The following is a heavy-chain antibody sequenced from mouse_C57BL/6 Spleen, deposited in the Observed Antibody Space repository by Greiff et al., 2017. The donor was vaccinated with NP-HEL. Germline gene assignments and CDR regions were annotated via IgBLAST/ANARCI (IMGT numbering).Heavy chain of an antibody. CDR3: ALSSGTRYFDY. CDR1: GYTFTSYW. J-gene: IGHJ2*01. Sequence: QVQLQQPGAELVKPGASVTLSCKASGYTFTSYWMHWVKQRPGHGLEWIGMIHPNSGSTNYNEKFKSKATLTVDKSSSTAYMQLSSLTSEDSAVYYCALSSGTRYFDYWGQGTTLTVSS. CDR2: IHPNSGST. D-gene: IGHD3-1*01. V-gene: IGHV1-64*01.